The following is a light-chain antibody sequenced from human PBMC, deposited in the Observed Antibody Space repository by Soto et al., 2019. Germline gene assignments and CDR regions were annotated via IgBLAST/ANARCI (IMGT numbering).Light chain of an antibody. Sequence: QSALTQPTSVSGSPGQSITISCTGNHNDIGTYDYVSWYQQHPGRAPRLLIHGVTTRPSGISDRFSASKSGLTASLTISGLQPEDEPHYYCSSFTSNRIYVFGPGTKVTV. J-gene: IGLJ1*01. CDR1: HNDIGTYDY. V-gene: IGLV2-14*03. CDR2: GVT. CDR3: SSFTSNRIYV.